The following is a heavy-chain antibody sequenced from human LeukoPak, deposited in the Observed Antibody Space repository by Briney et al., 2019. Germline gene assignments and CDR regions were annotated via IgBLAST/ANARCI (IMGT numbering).Heavy chain of an antibody. CDR1: GYTFTSFG. Sequence: GASVKVSCKASGYTFTSFGISWVRQAPGQGLEWMGWSSAYNGNTKSAQKFQGRVTMTTDTSTSTAYMELRSLRSDDTAVYYCARDLGENYDYVWGSSDYWGQGTLVTVSS. D-gene: IGHD3-16*01. J-gene: IGHJ4*02. CDR2: SSAYNGNT. CDR3: ARDLGENYDYVWGSSDY. V-gene: IGHV1-18*01.